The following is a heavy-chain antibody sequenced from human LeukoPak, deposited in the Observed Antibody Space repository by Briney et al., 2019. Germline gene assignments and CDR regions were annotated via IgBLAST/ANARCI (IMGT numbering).Heavy chain of an antibody. CDR3: TKDPATRDGHGAWFDP. Sequence: GGSLRLSCAASGFTFDDYAMHWVRQAPGKGLEWVSLISGDSSSTYYTDSVKGRFTISRDNSKNSLYLQMNSLKTEDTALYFCTKDPATRDGHGAWFDPLGQGTLVTVSS. V-gene: IGHV3-43*02. D-gene: IGHD5-24*01. CDR1: GFTFDDYA. J-gene: IGHJ5*02. CDR2: ISGDSSST.